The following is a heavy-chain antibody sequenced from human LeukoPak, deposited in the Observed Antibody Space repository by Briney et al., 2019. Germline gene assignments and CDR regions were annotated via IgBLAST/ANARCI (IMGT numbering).Heavy chain of an antibody. J-gene: IGHJ4*02. CDR3: AREDAWGDYFDY. Sequence: PGGSLRLSCAASGFTFSTYSMNWVRQAPGKGLEWVSRINSDGSSTSYADSVKGRFTISRDNAKNTLYLQMNSLRAEDTAVYYCAREDAWGDYFDYWGQGTLVTVSS. CDR2: INSDGSST. CDR1: GFTFSTYS. V-gene: IGHV3-74*01. D-gene: IGHD3-16*01.